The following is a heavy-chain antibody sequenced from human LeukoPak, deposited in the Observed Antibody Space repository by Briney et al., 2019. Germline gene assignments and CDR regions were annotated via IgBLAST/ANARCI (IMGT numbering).Heavy chain of an antibody. J-gene: IGHJ3*02. D-gene: IGHD6-19*01. CDR1: GFTFSSYE. CDR2: ISSSGSTI. CDR3: ARDRQASSGWYGWAFDI. V-gene: IGHV3-48*03. Sequence: GGSLRLSCAASGFTFSSYEMNWVRQAPGKGLEWVSYISSSGSTIYYADSVKGRFTISRDNAKNSLYLQMNSLRAEDTAVYYCARDRQASSGWYGWAFDIWGQGTMVTVSS.